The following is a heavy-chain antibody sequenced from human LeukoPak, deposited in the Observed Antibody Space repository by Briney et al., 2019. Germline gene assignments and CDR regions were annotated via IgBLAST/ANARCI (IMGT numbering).Heavy chain of an antibody. CDR2: IKYDGSEK. CDR3: AKDSIRLGELSLPTDY. V-gene: IGHV3-7*01. Sequence: GGSLRLSCAASGFTFSSYWMSWVRQAPGKGLEWVAYIKYDGSEKNYVDSVKGRFTISRDNAKNSLYLQMNSLRAEDTAVYYCAKDSIRLGELSLPTDYWGQGTLVTVSS. D-gene: IGHD3-16*02. CDR1: GFTFSSYW. J-gene: IGHJ4*02.